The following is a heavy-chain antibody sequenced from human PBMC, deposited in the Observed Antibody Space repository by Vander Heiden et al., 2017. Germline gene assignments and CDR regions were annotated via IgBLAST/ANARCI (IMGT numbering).Heavy chain of an antibody. CDR2: IRKKLYGGTT. CDR1: GFSCGDSS. CDR3: NRDAKLARGGILDY. V-gene: IGHV3-49*03. J-gene: IGHJ4*02. D-gene: IGHD1-1*01. Sequence: EVQLEESGGGLVQPGRSLRLSCTGSGFSCGDSSLSWFRQAPGKGLEWIGFIRKKLYGGTTEEAASVKGRVTRSRDDSKSIAYLQMNSLNAEDTAIYYCNRDAKLARGGILDYWGQGTLVTVSS.